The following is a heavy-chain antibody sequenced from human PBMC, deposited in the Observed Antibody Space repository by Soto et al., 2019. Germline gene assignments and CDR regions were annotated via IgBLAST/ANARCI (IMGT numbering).Heavy chain of an antibody. Sequence: QVQLRQWGAGLLKPSETLSLTCAVTADSFSHYYWSWLRQPPGKGLEWIGEIDHSGNTNYSPSLKSRVTISLDTPKNQFSLKLNSVTAADTGVYYCVGGRGRLVGFDYWGQGTLVTVSS. D-gene: IGHD1-26*01. CDR2: IDHSGNT. V-gene: IGHV4-34*01. CDR3: VGGRGRLVGFDY. CDR1: ADSFSHYY. J-gene: IGHJ4*02.